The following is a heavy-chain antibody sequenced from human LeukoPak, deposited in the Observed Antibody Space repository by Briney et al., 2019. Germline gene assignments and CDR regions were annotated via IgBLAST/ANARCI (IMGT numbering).Heavy chain of an antibody. CDR1: GGSISSYY. CDR2: IYYSGST. Sequence: PSETLSLTCTVSGGSISSYYWSWIRQPAGKGLEWIGSIYYSGSTYYNPSLKSRVTISVDTSKNQFSLKLSSVTAADTAVYYCARDSISLASGSPVYYFDYWGQGTLVAVSS. D-gene: IGHD6-25*01. CDR3: ARDSISLASGSPVYYFDY. V-gene: IGHV4-4*07. J-gene: IGHJ4*02.